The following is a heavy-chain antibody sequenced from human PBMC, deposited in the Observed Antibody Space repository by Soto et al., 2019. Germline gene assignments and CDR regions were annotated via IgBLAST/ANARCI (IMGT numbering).Heavy chain of an antibody. CDR1: GFTFSSCS. CDR2: ISSSSSTI. D-gene: IGHD3-9*01. CDR3: ARDGSSGLVITVPFWFAP. J-gene: IGHJ5*02. V-gene: IGHV3-48*01. Sequence: GGSLSLSCAASGFTFSSCSMNWVRQAPGKGLEWVSYISSSSSTIYYADSVKGRFTISRDNAKNSLYLQMNSLRAEDTAVYNCARDGSSGLVITVPFWFAPWGQGTLVTVSS.